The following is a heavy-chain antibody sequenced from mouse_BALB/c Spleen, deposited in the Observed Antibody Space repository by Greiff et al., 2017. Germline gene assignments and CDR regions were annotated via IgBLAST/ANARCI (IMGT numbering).Heavy chain of an antibody. CDR2: IWSGGST. V-gene: IGHV2-4-1*01. D-gene: IGHD6-2*01. CDR3: ARSLSLRYYAMDY. J-gene: IGHJ4*01. CDR1: GFSLTSYG. Sequence: QVQLKESGPGLVQPSQSLSITCTVSGFSLTSYGVHWVRQSPGKGLEWLGVIWSGGSTDYNAAFISRLSISKDNSKSQVFFKMNSLQADDTAIYYCARSLSLRYYAMDYWGQGTSVTVSS.